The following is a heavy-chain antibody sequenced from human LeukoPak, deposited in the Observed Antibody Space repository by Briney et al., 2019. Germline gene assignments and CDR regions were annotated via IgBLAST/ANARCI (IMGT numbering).Heavy chain of an antibody. J-gene: IGHJ1*01. Sequence: SETLSLTCTVSGGSISSSSYYWGWIRQPPGKGLEWIGETNHSGSTNYNPSLKSRVTISVDTSKNQFSLKLSSVTAADTAVYYCARGPYDFWSGYRYFQHWGQGTLVTVSS. CDR3: ARGPYDFWSGYRYFQH. CDR1: GGSISSSSYY. D-gene: IGHD3-3*01. V-gene: IGHV4-39*07. CDR2: TNHSGST.